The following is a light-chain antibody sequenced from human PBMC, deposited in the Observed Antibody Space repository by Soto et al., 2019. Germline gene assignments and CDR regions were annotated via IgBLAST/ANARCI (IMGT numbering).Light chain of an antibody. J-gene: IGKJ1*01. CDR2: AAS. Sequence: DIQMTQSPPSLSASVGDRVTITCRASQSISSYLNWYQQKPGKAPKLLIYAASSLQSGVPSRFSGSGSGTDFTLTISSLQPEDFATYYCQQSYSTPWTFGQGNKVDIK. V-gene: IGKV1-39*01. CDR3: QQSYSTPWT. CDR1: QSISSY.